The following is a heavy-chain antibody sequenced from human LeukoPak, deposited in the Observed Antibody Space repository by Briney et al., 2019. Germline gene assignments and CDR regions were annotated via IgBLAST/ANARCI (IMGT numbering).Heavy chain of an antibody. V-gene: IGHV3-23*01. CDR2: ISGSGGSP. Sequence: GGSLRLSCAASGFTFSSYAMSWVRQAPGKGLEWVSAISGSGGSPYYADSVKGRFTISRDNAKNSLYLQMNSLRAEDTAVYYCARSGGSYGEFDYWGQGTLVTVSS. D-gene: IGHD1-26*01. J-gene: IGHJ4*02. CDR3: ARSGGSYGEFDY. CDR1: GFTFSSYA.